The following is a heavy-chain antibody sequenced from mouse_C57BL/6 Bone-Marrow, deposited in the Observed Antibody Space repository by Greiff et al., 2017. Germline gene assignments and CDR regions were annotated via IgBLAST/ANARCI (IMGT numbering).Heavy chain of an antibody. Sequence: EVQRVESGGDLVKPGGSLKLSCAASGFTFSSYGMSWVRQTPDKRLEWVATISSGGSYTYYPASVKGRFTISRDNAKNTLYLQMSSLKSEDTAMYYWARPAGFAYWGQGTLVTVSA. J-gene: IGHJ3*01. CDR1: GFTFSSYG. CDR2: ISSGGSYT. V-gene: IGHV5-6*01. CDR3: ARPAGFAY.